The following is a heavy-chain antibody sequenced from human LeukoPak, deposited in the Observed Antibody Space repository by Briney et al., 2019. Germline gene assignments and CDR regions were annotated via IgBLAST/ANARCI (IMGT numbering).Heavy chain of an antibody. V-gene: IGHV3-23*01. CDR3: AKLLKAYYYGSGSYLRPIDY. CDR1: GFTFNNYG. CDR2: ICDSGGST. Sequence: GGSLRLSCAASGFTFNNYGMSWVRQAPGKGLEWVSVICDSGGSTYYADSVKGRFTISRDDSKNTLYLQMNSLRAEDTAVYYCAKLLKAYYYGSGSYLRPIDYWGQGTLVTVSS. J-gene: IGHJ4*02. D-gene: IGHD3-10*01.